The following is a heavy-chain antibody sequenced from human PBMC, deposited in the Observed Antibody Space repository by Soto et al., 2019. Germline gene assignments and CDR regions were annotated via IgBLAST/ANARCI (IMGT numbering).Heavy chain of an antibody. CDR1: GFTFNNYA. CDR3: VKTRLAGGFDY. V-gene: IGHV3-23*01. J-gene: IGHJ4*02. CDR2: ISASGGST. Sequence: EVQLLDSGGGLVQPGGSLRLSCAASGFTFNNYAMSWVRQAPGKGLEWVSSISASGGSTNYAGSVKGRFTISRDNSENTVYLQMNSLRVEDTAVYYCVKTRLAGGFDYWGQGSLVTVSS. D-gene: IGHD3-16*01.